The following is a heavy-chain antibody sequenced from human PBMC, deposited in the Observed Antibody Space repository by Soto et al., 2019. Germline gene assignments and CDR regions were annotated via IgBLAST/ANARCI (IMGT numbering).Heavy chain of an antibody. Sequence: QVQLVQSGAEVKKPESSVKVSCKAPGGTFSTYAISWVRQAPGQGLEWMGGIIPMFGTANYAQRFQDRVTITADEPTNTVDMGLSSLRSEDTAVYFCASGIQLWLRRINNGYSGWGQGTLVTVSS. V-gene: IGHV1-69*12. D-gene: IGHD5-18*01. J-gene: IGHJ4*02. CDR1: GGTFSTYA. CDR3: ASGIQLWLRRINNGYSG. CDR2: IIPMFGTA.